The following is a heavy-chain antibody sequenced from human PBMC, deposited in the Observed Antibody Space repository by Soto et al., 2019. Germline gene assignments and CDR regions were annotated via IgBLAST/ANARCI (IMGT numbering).Heavy chain of an antibody. CDR1: GFTFSSYA. J-gene: IGHJ6*03. CDR2: ISGSGGST. V-gene: IGHV3-23*01. CDR3: ARARYCSSTSCYRPYYYYYYMDV. D-gene: IGHD2-2*02. Sequence: GGSLRLSCAASGFTFSSYAMSWVRQAPGKGLEWVSAISGSGGSTYYADSVKGRFTISRDNAKNTLYLQMNSLRAEDTAVYYCARARYCSSTSCYRPYYYYYYMDVWGKGTTVTVSS.